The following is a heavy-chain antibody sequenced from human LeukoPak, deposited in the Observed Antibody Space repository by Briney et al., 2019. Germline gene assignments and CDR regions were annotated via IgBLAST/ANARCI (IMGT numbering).Heavy chain of an antibody. D-gene: IGHD4-17*01. CDR3: ARDDYGDSTGNWFDP. CDR2: ISYDGSNK. V-gene: IGHV3-30-3*01. Sequence: PGGSLRLSCAASGFTFSSYAMHWVRQAPGKGLEWVAVISYDGSNKYYADSVKGRFTISRDNSKNTLYLQMNSLRAEDTAVYYCARDDYGDSTGNWFDPWGQGTLVTVSS. CDR1: GFTFSSYA. J-gene: IGHJ5*02.